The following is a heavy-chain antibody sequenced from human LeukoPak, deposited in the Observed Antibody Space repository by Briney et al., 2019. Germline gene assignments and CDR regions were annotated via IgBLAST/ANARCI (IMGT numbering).Heavy chain of an antibody. V-gene: IGHV1-18*01. Sequence: ASVKVSCKASGYTFTSYAMHWVRQAPGQGLEWMGWISAYNGNTNYAQKLQGRVTMTTDTSTSTAYMELRSLRSDDTAVYYCARDFERYSRNDAFDIWGQGTIVTVSS. CDR3: ARDFERYSRNDAFDI. J-gene: IGHJ3*02. CDR2: ISAYNGNT. CDR1: GYTFTSYA. D-gene: IGHD6-13*01.